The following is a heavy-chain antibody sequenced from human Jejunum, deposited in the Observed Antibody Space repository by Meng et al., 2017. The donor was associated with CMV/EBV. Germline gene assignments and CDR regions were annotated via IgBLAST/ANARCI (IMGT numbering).Heavy chain of an antibody. Sequence: EVQLVESXXXXVXPGGSLRLSCAASGFTVSSDFMTWVRQTPGKGLDWVSIIHSADMTYYADSVKGRFTISRDNSKNSLYLQMNNLRAEDTAVYYCATRGICGQGTLVTVSS. D-gene: IGHD1-14*01. CDR2: IHSADMT. CDR1: GFTVSSDF. CDR3: ATRGI. V-gene: IGHV3-66*01. J-gene: IGHJ4*02.